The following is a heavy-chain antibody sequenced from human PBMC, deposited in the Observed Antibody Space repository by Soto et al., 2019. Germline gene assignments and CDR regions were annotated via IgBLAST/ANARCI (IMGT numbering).Heavy chain of an antibody. V-gene: IGHV5-51*01. CDR1: GYSFTSYW. D-gene: IGHD3-22*01. CDR2: IYPGDSDT. CDR3: ARAGYDSSGYYLWEFDY. J-gene: IGHJ4*02. Sequence: RGESLKISCKGSGYSFTSYWIGWVRQMPGKGLEWMGIIYPGDSDTRYSPSFQGHVTISADKSISTAYLQWSSLKASDTAMYYCARAGYDSSGYYLWEFDYWGQGTLVTVSS.